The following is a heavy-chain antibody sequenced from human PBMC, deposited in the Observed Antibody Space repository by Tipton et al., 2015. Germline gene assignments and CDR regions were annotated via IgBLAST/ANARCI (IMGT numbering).Heavy chain of an antibody. D-gene: IGHD3-10*01. CDR2: IYYSGST. J-gene: IGHJ5*02. CDR3: AGGYYGSGSYSPGDWFDP. V-gene: IGHV4-61*01. Sequence: TLSLTCTVSGGSVSSGSYYWSWIRQPPGKGLEWIGYIYYSGSTNYNPSLKSRVTISVDTSKNQFSLKLSSVTAADTAVYYCAGGYYGSGSYSPGDWFDPWGRGTLVTVSS. CDR1: GGSVSSGSYY.